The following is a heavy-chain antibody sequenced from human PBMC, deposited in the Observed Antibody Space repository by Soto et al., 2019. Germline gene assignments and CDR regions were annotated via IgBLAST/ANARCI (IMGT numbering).Heavy chain of an antibody. J-gene: IGHJ4*02. CDR3: AKDWGYCSSTSCYLGTH. CDR2: ISDDGSNK. V-gene: IGHV3-30*18. Sequence: VQLVESGGGLVQPGGSLRLSCAASGFTFSSYGMHWVRQAPGKGLEWVAVISDDGSNKYYADSVKGRFTISRDNSKNTLYLQMNSLRAEDTAVYYCAKDWGYCSSTSCYLGTHWGQGTLVTVAS. D-gene: IGHD2-2*01. CDR1: GFTFSSYG.